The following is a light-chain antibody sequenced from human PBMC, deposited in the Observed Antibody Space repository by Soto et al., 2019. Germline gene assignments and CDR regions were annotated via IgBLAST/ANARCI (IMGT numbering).Light chain of an antibody. CDR3: QQYGGLPRT. CDR2: GTS. V-gene: IGKV3-20*01. J-gene: IGKJ1*01. CDR1: QTVRNNY. Sequence: MLTMTRGTLSWSPGERATLSCRASQTVRNNYLAWYQQKPGQAPRLLIYGTSNRATGIPDRFSGSGSGTDFTLSISRLEPEDFAVYYCQQYGGLPRTFGQGTKVDIK.